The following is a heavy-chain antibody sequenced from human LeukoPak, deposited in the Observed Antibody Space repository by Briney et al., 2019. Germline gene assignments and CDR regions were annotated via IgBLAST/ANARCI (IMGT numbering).Heavy chain of an antibody. CDR2: ISSSSSYI. J-gene: IGHJ4*02. CDR1: GFAFSSYS. Sequence: GGSLRLSCAASGFAFSSYSMNWVRQAPGKGLEWVSSISSSSSYIYYADSVKGRFTISRDNAKNSLYLQMNGLRAEDTAVYYCARGPYYDFWSGYSNFDYWGQGTLVTVSS. CDR3: ARGPYYDFWSGYSNFDY. D-gene: IGHD3-3*01. V-gene: IGHV3-21*04.